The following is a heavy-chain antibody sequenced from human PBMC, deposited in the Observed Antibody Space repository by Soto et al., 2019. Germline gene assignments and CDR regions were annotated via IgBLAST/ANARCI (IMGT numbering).Heavy chain of an antibody. Sequence: SVKVSCKASGGTFSSYAISWVRQAPGQGLEWMGGIIPIFGTANYAQKFQGRVTITADESTSTAYMELSSLRSEDTAVYYCARRAAAGTLDGFDPWGQGTLVTVSS. V-gene: IGHV1-69*13. CDR1: GGTFSSYA. CDR3: ARRAAAGTLDGFDP. CDR2: IIPIFGTA. D-gene: IGHD6-13*01. J-gene: IGHJ5*02.